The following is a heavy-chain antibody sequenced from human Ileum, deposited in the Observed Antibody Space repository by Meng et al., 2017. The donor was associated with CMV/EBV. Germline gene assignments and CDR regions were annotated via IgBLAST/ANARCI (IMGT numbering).Heavy chain of an antibody. Sequence: ASVKVSCMASGYTYTYYYMHWVRQPPGQGLEWMGCINPNRGDTHYVQNFQGRVTMTRDTSINTASMELRRLRSDDTAVYYCARADCSSNTCYIGRWFDPWGQGTLVTVSS. D-gene: IGHD2-2*01. J-gene: IGHJ5*02. V-gene: IGHV1-2*02. CDR3: ARADCSSNTCYIGRWFDP. CDR2: INPNRGDT. CDR1: GYTYTYYY.